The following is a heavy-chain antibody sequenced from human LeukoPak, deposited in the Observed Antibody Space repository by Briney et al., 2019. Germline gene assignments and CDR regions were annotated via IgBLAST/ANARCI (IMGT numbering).Heavy chain of an antibody. V-gene: IGHV3-21*01. CDR1: GFTFSSYS. J-gene: IGHJ4*02. D-gene: IGHD1-26*01. CDR2: ISSNSSYI. Sequence: PGGSLRLSCAASGFTFSSYSMNWVRQAPGKGLEWVSSISSNSSYIYYADSVKGRFTISRDNAKNSLHLQMNSLRAEDTAVYSCARATSGSPLYWGQGTLVTVSS. CDR3: ARATSGSPLY.